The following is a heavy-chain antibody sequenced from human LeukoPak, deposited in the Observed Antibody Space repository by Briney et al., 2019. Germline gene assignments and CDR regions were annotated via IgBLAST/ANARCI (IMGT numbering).Heavy chain of an antibody. Sequence: PSETLSLTCAVYGGSFSGYYWGWIRQPPGKGLEWIGSNSGSTYYNPSLKSRVTISVDTSKNQFSLKLSSVTAADAAVHYCARQSPLNVLMVYAQGFDYWGQGTLVTVSS. V-gene: IGHV4-34*01. CDR3: ARQSPLNVLMVYAQGFDY. J-gene: IGHJ4*02. D-gene: IGHD2-8*01. CDR2: NSGST. CDR1: GGSFSGYY.